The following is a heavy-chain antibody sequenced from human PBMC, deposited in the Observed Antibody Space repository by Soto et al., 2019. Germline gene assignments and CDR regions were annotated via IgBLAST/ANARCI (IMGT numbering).Heavy chain of an antibody. CDR2: IYYSGST. V-gene: IGHV4-59*01. CDR1: GGSISSYY. Sequence: QVQLQESGPGLVKPSETLSLTCTVSGGSISSYYWSWIRQPPGKGLEWIGYIYYSGSTNYNPSLKGQVNKTVDTSKIQFSLELSSVTAADTGVYYCAREGVSSRWYNYYGMDVWGQGTTVTVSS. CDR3: AREGVSSRWYNYYGMDV. D-gene: IGHD6-13*01. J-gene: IGHJ6*02.